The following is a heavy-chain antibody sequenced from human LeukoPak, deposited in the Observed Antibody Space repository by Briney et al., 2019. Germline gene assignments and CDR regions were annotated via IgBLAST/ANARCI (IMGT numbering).Heavy chain of an antibody. V-gene: IGHV3-23*01. CDR3: AKEGYSYGFDY. D-gene: IGHD5-18*01. CDR1: GFTFSSYA. Sequence: GGSLRLSCAASGFTFSSYAMSWVRQAPGKGLEWVSAISGSGGSTYYPASVKGRFTISRDNSKNTLYLQMNSRRAEDTAVYYCAKEGYSYGFDYWGQGTLVTVSS. J-gene: IGHJ4*02. CDR2: ISGSGGST.